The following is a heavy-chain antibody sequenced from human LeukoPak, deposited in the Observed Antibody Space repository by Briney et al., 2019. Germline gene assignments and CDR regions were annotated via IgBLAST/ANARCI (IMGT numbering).Heavy chain of an antibody. D-gene: IGHD6-19*01. J-gene: IGHJ4*02. CDR3: ARTYSSGWYSPHYFDY. CDR2: ISAYNGNT. CDR1: GYTFTSYG. V-gene: IGHV1-18*01. Sequence: ASVKVSCKASGYTFTSYGISWVRQAPGQGLEWMGWISAYNGNTNYAQKLQGRVTMTTDTSTSTAYMELRSLRSDDTAVYYCARTYSSGWYSPHYFDYWGQGTLVTVSS.